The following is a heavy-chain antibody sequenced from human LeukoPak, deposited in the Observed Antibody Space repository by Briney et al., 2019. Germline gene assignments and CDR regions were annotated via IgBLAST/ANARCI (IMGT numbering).Heavy chain of an antibody. CDR3: ARAPGYCSTISCEYYYYMDV. Sequence: SETLSLTCTVSGGSLSSYYWSWIRQPAGKGLEWIGRVYTSGSTNYNPSLKSRVTMSIDTSKNQFSLEVSSVTAADTAVYYCARAPGYCSTISCEYYYYMDVWGKGTTVTVSS. CDR2: VYTSGST. D-gene: IGHD2-2*01. V-gene: IGHV4-4*07. J-gene: IGHJ6*03. CDR1: GGSLSSYY.